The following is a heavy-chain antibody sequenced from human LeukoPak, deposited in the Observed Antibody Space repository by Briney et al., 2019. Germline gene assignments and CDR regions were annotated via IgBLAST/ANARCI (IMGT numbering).Heavy chain of an antibody. J-gene: IGHJ4*02. V-gene: IGHV4-59*01. CDR2: IYYSGST. D-gene: IGHD3-22*01. Sequence: PSETLSLTCTVSGGSISSYYWSWIRQPPGKGLEWIGYIYYSGSTNYNPSLKSRVTISVDTSKNQFSLKLSSVTAADTAVYYCARGTYSYDSSGLVDYWGQGTLVTVSS. CDR1: GGSISSYY. CDR3: ARGTYSYDSSGLVDY.